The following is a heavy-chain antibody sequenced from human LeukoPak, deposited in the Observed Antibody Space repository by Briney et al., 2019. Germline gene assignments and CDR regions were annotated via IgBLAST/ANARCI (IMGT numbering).Heavy chain of an antibody. CDR2: INHSGST. D-gene: IGHD5-18*01. CDR3: ARGVSFRRGYSYGY. J-gene: IGHJ4*02. CDR1: GGSFSGYY. V-gene: IGHV4-34*01. Sequence: SETLSLTCAVSGGSFSGYYWSWIRQSPGKGLEWIGEINHSGSTNYNPSLKSRVTISVDTSKNQFSLNLSSVTAADTAVYYCARGVSFRRGYSYGYWGQGTLVTVSS.